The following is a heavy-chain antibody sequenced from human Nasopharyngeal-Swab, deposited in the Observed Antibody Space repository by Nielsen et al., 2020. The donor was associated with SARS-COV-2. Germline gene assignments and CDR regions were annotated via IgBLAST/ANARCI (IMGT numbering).Heavy chain of an antibody. J-gene: IGHJ4*02. Sequence: GESLKISCAASGFTLTSYGMHWVRRAPGKGLEWVAVVSHDGRNEYYADSVKGRFTISRDIFKNTVYLQVNSLRVEDTAVYYCTRDGPSNYGTWDYWGQGTLVTVSS. V-gene: IGHV3-30*03. D-gene: IGHD4/OR15-4a*01. CDR3: TRDGPSNYGTWDY. CDR1: GFTLTSYG. CDR2: VSHDGRNE.